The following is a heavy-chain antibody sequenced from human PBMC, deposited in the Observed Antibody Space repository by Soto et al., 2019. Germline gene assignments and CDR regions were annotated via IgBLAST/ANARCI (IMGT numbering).Heavy chain of an antibody. CDR2: IYYSGST. V-gene: IGHV4-59*01. D-gene: IGHD3-22*01. CDR1: GGSISSYY. Sequence: QVQLQESGPGLVKPSETLSLTCTVSGGSISSYYWSWIRQPPGKGLEWIGYIYYSGSTNYNPSLKSRVTISVDTSKNQFSLKLSSVTAADTAVYYCARFGLKDSSGYPHDYWGQGTLVTVSS. J-gene: IGHJ4*02. CDR3: ARFGLKDSSGYPHDY.